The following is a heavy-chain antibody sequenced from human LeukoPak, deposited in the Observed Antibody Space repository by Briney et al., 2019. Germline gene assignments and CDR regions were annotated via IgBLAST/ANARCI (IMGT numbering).Heavy chain of an antibody. CDR1: GGSISSGGHY. Sequence: SETLSLTCTVSGGSISSGGHYWSWIRQHPGKGLEWIGYIYYSGRTYYNPCLKSRVTISVDTSKNQFSLKLSSVTAADTAVYYCARANYDFWSGARGPFDPWGQGTLVTVSS. D-gene: IGHD3-3*01. J-gene: IGHJ5*02. V-gene: IGHV4-31*03. CDR3: ARANYDFWSGARGPFDP. CDR2: IYYSGRT.